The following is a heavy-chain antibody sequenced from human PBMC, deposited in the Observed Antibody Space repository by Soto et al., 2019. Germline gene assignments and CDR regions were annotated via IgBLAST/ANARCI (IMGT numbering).Heavy chain of an antibody. CDR1: GFTFSNFS. J-gene: IGHJ4*02. CDR3: ARGGVVSGDIISDVHF. CDR2: ISSSSSTI. Sequence: GGSLRLSCAASGFTFSNFSMNWVRQVPGKGLEWVSYISSSSSTISYADSAKGRFTISRDNAKNSLYLQLNSLRAEDTAVYYCARGGVVSGDIISDVHFWGQG. V-gene: IGHV3-48*01. D-gene: IGHD3-10*01.